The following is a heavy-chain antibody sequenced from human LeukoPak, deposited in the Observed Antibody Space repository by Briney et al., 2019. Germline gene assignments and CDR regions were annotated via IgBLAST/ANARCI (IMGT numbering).Heavy chain of an antibody. D-gene: IGHD6-6*01. V-gene: IGHV3-33*06. CDR3: AKDQSSYSSSFDY. J-gene: IGHJ4*02. Sequence: PGGSLRLSCAASGFTFRSYGMHWVRQAPGKGLEWVAVIWYDGSNKYYADSVKGRFTISRDNSKNTLYLQMNSLRAEDTAVYYCAKDQSSYSSSFDYWGQGTLVTVSS. CDR1: GFTFRSYG. CDR2: IWYDGSNK.